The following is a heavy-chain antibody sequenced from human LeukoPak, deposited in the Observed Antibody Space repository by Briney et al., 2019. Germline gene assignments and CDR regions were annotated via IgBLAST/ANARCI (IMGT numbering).Heavy chain of an antibody. D-gene: IGHD2-2*01. V-gene: IGHV3-30*18. CDR3: AKDGYPLGYCSSTSCPYYFNY. Sequence: QPGRSLRLSCVGSGFSFSTYGMHWVRRAPGKGLEWVAVISNDGIKKYYVDSVKGRFTISRDNSKNTLYLQMNSLRTEDTAVYYCAKDGYPLGYCSSTSCPYYFNYWGQGTLVTVSS. J-gene: IGHJ4*02. CDR1: GFSFSTYG. CDR2: ISNDGIKK.